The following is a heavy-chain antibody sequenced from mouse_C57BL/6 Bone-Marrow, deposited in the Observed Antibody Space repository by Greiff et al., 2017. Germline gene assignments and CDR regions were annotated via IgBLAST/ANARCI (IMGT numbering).Heavy chain of an antibody. V-gene: IGHV2-2*01. J-gene: IGHJ1*03. D-gene: IGHD2-4*01. CDR2: MWSGGGT. Sequence: QVHVKQSGPGLVQPSQSLSITCTVSGFSLTSYGVHWVRQSPGKGLEWLGVMWSGGGTDYNAAFISRLSISKDNSKSQVFFKMNSLQADDTAIYYCARNGYDYDPSYWYFDVWGTGTTVTVSS. CDR3: ARNGYDYDPSYWYFDV. CDR1: GFSLTSYG.